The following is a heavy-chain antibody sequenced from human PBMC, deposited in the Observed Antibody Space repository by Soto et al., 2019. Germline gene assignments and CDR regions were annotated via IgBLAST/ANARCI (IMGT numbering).Heavy chain of an antibody. V-gene: IGHV2-5*02. D-gene: IGHD3-3*01. CDR3: AHRPSPVLRFLDYFDY. CDR2: IYWDDDK. CDR1: GFSLSTSGVG. Sequence: QITLKESGPTLVKPTQTLTLTCTFSGFSLSTSGVGVGWIRQPPGKALEWLALIYWDDDKRYSPSLKSRITITKDTSKNQVVLTMTNMDPVDTATYYCAHRPSPVLRFLDYFDYWGQGTLVTVSS. J-gene: IGHJ4*02.